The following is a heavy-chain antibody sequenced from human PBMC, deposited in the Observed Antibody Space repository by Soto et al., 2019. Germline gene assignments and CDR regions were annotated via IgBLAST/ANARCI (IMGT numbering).Heavy chain of an antibody. CDR2: ISSDGNNK. V-gene: IGHV3-30-3*01. J-gene: IGHJ4*02. CDR3: ATWTLPLSWDWLQSAAGKFDY. CDR1: EFSFNNYA. D-gene: IGHD5-12*01. Sequence: QVHLVESGGGVVRPGTSLRVSCSASEFSFNNYAVHWVRQAPGEGLEWVALISSDGNNKYYPASVRGRFTISRDHSNNTVSLQMHSLRVDETAVYYCATWTLPLSWDWLQSAAGKFDYWGQGTLVTVSS.